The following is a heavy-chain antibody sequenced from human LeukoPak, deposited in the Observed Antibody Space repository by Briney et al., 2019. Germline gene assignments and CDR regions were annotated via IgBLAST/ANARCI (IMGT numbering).Heavy chain of an antibody. V-gene: IGHV4-59*01. Sequence: SSETLSLTCTVSGGSISSYYWSWIRQPPGKGLEWIGYIYYSGSTNYNPSLKSRVTISVDTSKNQFSLKLSSVTAADTAVYHCARDLRERSSWYFAFDIWGQGTMVTVSS. J-gene: IGHJ3*02. CDR3: ARDLRERSSWYFAFDI. CDR1: GGSISSYY. D-gene: IGHD6-13*01. CDR2: IYYSGST.